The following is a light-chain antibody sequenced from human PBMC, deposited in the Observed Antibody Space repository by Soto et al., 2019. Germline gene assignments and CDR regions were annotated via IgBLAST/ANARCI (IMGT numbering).Light chain of an antibody. CDR1: QSVRSN. J-gene: IGKJ1*01. CDR3: HLYNNWPLWT. CDR2: GAS. Sequence: EIVMTQSPATLSVSPGERATLSCRARQSVRSNLAWYQQKRGQGPRLLIYGASTRATGIPARFSGSGSGTEFTLTISSLQSEDFAVYYCHLYNNWPLWTFGQGTKVEIK. V-gene: IGKV3-15*01.